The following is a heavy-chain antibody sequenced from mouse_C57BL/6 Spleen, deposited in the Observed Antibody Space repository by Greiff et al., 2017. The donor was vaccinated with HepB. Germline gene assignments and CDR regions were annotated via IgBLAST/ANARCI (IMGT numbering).Heavy chain of an antibody. D-gene: IGHD1-1*01. CDR1: GYTFTSYD. Sequence: VQRVESGPELVKPGASVKLSCKASGYTFTSYDINWVKQRPGQGLEWIGWIYPRDGSTKYNEKFKGKATLTVDTSSSTAYMELHSLTSEDSAVYFCASGDYGSSYGYFDVWGTGTTVTVSS. V-gene: IGHV1-85*01. J-gene: IGHJ1*03. CDR3: ASGDYGSSYGYFDV. CDR2: IYPRDGST.